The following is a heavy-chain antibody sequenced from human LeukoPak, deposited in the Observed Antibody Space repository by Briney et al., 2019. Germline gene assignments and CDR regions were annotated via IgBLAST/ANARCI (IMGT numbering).Heavy chain of an antibody. CDR3: GARDDYGDYGGAYYYGMDV. Sequence: ASVKVSCKASGYTFTSYDVNWVRQATGQGLEWMGWMNPNSGNTGYAQKFQGRVTMTRNTSISTAYMELSSLRSEDTAVYYCGARDDYGDYGGAYYYGMDVWGQGTTVTVSS. V-gene: IGHV1-8*01. CDR2: MNPNSGNT. J-gene: IGHJ6*02. CDR1: GYTFTSYD. D-gene: IGHD4-17*01.